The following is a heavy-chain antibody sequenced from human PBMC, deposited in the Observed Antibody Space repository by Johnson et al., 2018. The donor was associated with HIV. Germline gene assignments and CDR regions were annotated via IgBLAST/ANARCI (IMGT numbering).Heavy chain of an antibody. D-gene: IGHD7-27*01. J-gene: IGHJ3*02. Sequence: VQLVESGGGVVQPGRSLRLSCAASGFTFSSYAMHWVRQAPGKGLEWVSSISRSGSTIYYADSVKGRFTISRDNAKNSLYLQMNSLRAEDTAVYYCARQLATGDDAFDIWGQGTMVTVSS. CDR2: ISRSGSTI. CDR1: GFTFSSYA. V-gene: IGHV3-48*04. CDR3: ARQLATGDDAFDI.